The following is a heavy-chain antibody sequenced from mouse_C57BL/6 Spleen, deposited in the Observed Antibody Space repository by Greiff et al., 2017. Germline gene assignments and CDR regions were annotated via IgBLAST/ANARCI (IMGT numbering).Heavy chain of an antibody. CDR2: ISSGGSYT. J-gene: IGHJ3*01. CDR1: GFTFRSYG. Sequence: EVKLLESGGDLVKPGGSLKLSCAASGFTFRSYGMSWVRQTPDKRLEWVATISSGGSYTYYPDSVKGRFTISRDNAKNTLYLQMSSLKSEDTAMYYCARHLPSRAWFAYWGQGTLVTVAA. V-gene: IGHV5-6*01. CDR3: ARHLPSRAWFAY.